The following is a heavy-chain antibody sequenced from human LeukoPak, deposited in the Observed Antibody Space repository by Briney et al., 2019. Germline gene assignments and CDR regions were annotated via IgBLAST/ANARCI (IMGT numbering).Heavy chain of an antibody. D-gene: IGHD4-23*01. J-gene: IGHJ4*02. CDR2: ISSSSGSI. CDR3: ARRMATVAYDY. CDR1: GFTFSNYD. Sequence: PGGSLRLSCAASGFTFSNYDMIWVRQAPGKGLEWVSYISSSSGSIYYVDSVKGRSTISRDNAKSSLYLQMNSLRAEDTAVYYCARRMATVAYDYWGQGTLVTVSS. V-gene: IGHV3-48*01.